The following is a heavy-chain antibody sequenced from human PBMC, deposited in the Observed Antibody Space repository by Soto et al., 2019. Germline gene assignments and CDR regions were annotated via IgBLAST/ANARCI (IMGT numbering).Heavy chain of an antibody. D-gene: IGHD2-15*01. J-gene: IGHJ4*02. CDR1: GGIFTRYD. Sequence: SVKVSCKASGGIFTRYDIRWVRQAPGQGLEWMGAIIPIFDTANYAQKFQGRLTITADATTSSAYMELSSLSSEDTAIYYCAINEGRDVSSFDYWGQGTLVTVSS. CDR3: AINEGRDVSSFDY. V-gene: IGHV1-69*13. CDR2: IIPIFDTA.